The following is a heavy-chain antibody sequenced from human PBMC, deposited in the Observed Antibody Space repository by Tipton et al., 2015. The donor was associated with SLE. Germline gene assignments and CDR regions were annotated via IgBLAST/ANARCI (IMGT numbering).Heavy chain of an antibody. V-gene: IGHV3-30*03. CDR1: GFTFNSYG. J-gene: IGHJ3*02. CDR3: ARDPRAGAAGGTGAFDI. Sequence: RSLRLSCVASGFTFNSYGMHWVRQAPGKGLEWVALISYDGSNKRYADSVKGRFTISRGNSKNTLYLQMNSLRAEDTAVYYCARDPRAGAAGGTGAFDIWGQGTMVTVSS. D-gene: IGHD6-13*01. CDR2: ISYDGSNK.